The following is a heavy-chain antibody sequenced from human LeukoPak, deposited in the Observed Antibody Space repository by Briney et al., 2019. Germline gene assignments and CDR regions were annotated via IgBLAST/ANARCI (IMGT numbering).Heavy chain of an antibody. D-gene: IGHD5-12*01. J-gene: IGHJ6*03. CDR3: ARVSTATKLYYYYMDV. Sequence: PSETLSLTCVVYGESFTAYHWSWIRQSPGKGLEWIGEIHHSGSTNYNPSLKSRVTISIDVSKNQFSLKLSSVTAADTAVYYCARVSTATKLYYYYMDVWGKGTTVTVSS. CDR1: GESFTAYH. V-gene: IGHV4-34*01. CDR2: IHHSGST.